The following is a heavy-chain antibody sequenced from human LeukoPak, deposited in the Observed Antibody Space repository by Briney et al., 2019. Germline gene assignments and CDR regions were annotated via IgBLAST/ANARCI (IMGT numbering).Heavy chain of an antibody. J-gene: IGHJ6*02. CDR2: INHSGST. Sequence: SETLSLTCAVYGGSFSGYYWSWIRQPPGKGLEWIGEINHSGSTNYNPSLKSRVTISVDTSKNQFSLKLSSVTAADTAVYYCARPHYYGSGSYYGMDVWGQGTTVTVSS. V-gene: IGHV4-34*01. CDR1: GGSFSGYY. CDR3: ARPHYYGSGSYYGMDV. D-gene: IGHD3-10*01.